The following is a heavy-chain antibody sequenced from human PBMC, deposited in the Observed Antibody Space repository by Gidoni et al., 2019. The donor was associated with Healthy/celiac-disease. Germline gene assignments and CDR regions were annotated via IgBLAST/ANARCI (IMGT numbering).Heavy chain of an antibody. CDR2: ISGSGGST. CDR3: AKGSANYYDSSDAFDT. Sequence: DVPLFDSGGGLLHPGGSLRLSCAASGFTFSSYAMSWVRQAPGKGLEWVAAISGSGGSTYYADSGKGRFTISRDNSKNKLYLQMNSLRAEDTAVYYCAKGSANYYDSSDAFDTWGQGKMVTVSS. D-gene: IGHD3-22*01. J-gene: IGHJ3*02. CDR1: GFTFSSYA. V-gene: IGHV3-23*01.